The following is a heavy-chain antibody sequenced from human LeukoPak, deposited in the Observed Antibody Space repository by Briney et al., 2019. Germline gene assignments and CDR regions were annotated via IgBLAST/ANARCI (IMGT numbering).Heavy chain of an antibody. Sequence: PGGSLRLSREASGFSFSDYSMNWVRQVPGKGLEWVSLISSISTYIYYADSVKGRFTISRDNAKNSLYLQMNSLRAEDTAVYYCARDGLAAAGPSTYYYYMDVWGKGTTVTVSS. V-gene: IGHV3-21*01. J-gene: IGHJ6*03. CDR3: ARDGLAAAGPSTYYYYMDV. D-gene: IGHD6-13*01. CDR1: GFSFSDYS. CDR2: ISSISTYI.